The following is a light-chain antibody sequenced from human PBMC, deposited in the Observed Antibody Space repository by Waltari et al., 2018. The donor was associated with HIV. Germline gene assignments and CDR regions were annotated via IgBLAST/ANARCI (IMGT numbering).Light chain of an antibody. V-gene: IGKV3D-15*03. J-gene: IGKJ3*01. CDR1: QSVSSN. CDR2: GAS. Sequence: EIVMTQSPATLSVSPGERATLSCRASQSVSSNLAWYQQKPGQAPRLLIYGASIRATGIPARFSGSGSGTEFTLTISILQSEDFAVYYCQQYNNWPGFTFGPGTKVDIK. CDR3: QQYNNWPGFT.